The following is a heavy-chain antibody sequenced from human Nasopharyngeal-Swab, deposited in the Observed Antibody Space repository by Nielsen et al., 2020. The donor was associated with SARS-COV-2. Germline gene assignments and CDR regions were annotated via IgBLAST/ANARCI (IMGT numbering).Heavy chain of an antibody. V-gene: IGHV5-51*01. CDR2: IYPGDSET. J-gene: IGHJ6*02. Sequence: GESLKISCTGSGYSFTNYWIGWVRQMPGKGLEWIGIIYPGDSETRYSPSFEGQVTISVDKSISTAYLQWSSLKASDTAMYYCARVQGYCTGGSCYSVFYYFAMDVWGQGTTVTVSS. CDR1: GYSFTNYW. D-gene: IGHD2-15*01. CDR3: ARVQGYCTGGSCYSVFYYFAMDV.